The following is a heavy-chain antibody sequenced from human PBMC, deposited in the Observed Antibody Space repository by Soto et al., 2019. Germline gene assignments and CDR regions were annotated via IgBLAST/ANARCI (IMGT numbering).Heavy chain of an antibody. V-gene: IGHV1-69*01. CDR1: GGTFSSYA. D-gene: IGHD1-7*01. Sequence: SVKVSCKASGGTFSSYAISWVRQAPGQGLEWMGGIIPIFGTANYAQKFQGRVTITADESTSTAYMELSSLRSEDTAVYYCARDRGFSITGTTYYYYGMDGWGQGTTVTVSS. J-gene: IGHJ6*02. CDR2: IIPIFGTA. CDR3: ARDRGFSITGTTYYYYGMDG.